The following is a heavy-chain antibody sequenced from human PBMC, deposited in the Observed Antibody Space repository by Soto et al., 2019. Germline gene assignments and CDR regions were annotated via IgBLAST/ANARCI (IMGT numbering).Heavy chain of an antibody. CDR1: GYTFTSYG. D-gene: IGHD3-10*01. V-gene: IGHV1-18*01. CDR2: ISAYNGNT. CDR3: AAYGSGIKLGGMAV. Sequence: ASVKVSFKASGYTFTSYGISWVRQAPGQGLEWMGWISAYNGNTNYAQKLQGRVTMTTDTSTSTAYMELRSLRSDDTAVYYCAAYGSGIKLGGMAVWGQGTTVTVSS. J-gene: IGHJ6*02.